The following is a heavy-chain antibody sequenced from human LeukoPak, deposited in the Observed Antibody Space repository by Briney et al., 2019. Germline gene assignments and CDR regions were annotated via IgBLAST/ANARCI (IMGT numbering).Heavy chain of an antibody. Sequence: SVKVSCKASGYTFTSYGISWVRQAPGQGLEWMGRIIPIVGSTNYAEKLQGRVTITADKSTSTVYMELSSLRSEDTAVYYCARHYGGLDDYWGQGTLIIVSS. D-gene: IGHD4-23*01. V-gene: IGHV1-69*04. J-gene: IGHJ4*02. CDR3: ARHYGGLDDY. CDR2: IIPIVGST. CDR1: GYTFTSYG.